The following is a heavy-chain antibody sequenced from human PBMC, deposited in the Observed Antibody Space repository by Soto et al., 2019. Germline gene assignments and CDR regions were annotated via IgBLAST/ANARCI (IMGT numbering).Heavy chain of an antibody. D-gene: IGHD2-21*01. CDR1: GFTFSTYA. Sequence: GGSLRLSCAASGFTFSTYAMNWVRQAPGKGLEWVSAISDSGGRTYYADSVQGRFTISRDNSKNTLFLQMSSLRAEDTAIYYCATRTYSGALHGHADVDVWAKGPRSPSP. V-gene: IGHV3-23*01. J-gene: IGHJ6*02. CDR2: ISDSGGRT. CDR3: ATRTYSGALHGHADVDV.